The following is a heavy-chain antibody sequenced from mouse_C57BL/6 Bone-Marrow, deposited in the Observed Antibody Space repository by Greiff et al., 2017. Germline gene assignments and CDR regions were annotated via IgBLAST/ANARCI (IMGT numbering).Heavy chain of an antibody. J-gene: IGHJ3*01. CDR2: ISDGGSYT. V-gene: IGHV5-4*01. CDR1: GFTFSSYA. D-gene: IGHD2-4*01. CDR3: AIYYDYDGVAY. Sequence: EVQLVESGGGLVKPGGSLKLSCAASGFTFSSYAMSWVRQTPEKRLEWVATISDGGSYTYYPDNVKGRFTISRDNAKNNLYLQMSHLKSEDTAMYYCAIYYDYDGVAYWGQGTLVTVSA.